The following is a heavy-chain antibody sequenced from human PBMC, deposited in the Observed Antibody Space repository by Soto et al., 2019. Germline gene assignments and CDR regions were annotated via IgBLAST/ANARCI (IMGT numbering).Heavy chain of an antibody. CDR2: ISYDGSNK. J-gene: IGHJ6*02. D-gene: IGHD6-13*01. CDR1: GFTFSSYG. CDR3: AKVVGGRYSSSWSDVGYYGMDV. V-gene: IGHV3-30*18. Sequence: GGSLRLSCAASGFTFSSYGMHWVRQAPGKGLEWVAVISYDGSNKYYADSVKGRFTISRDNSKNTLYLQMNSLRAEDTAVYYCAKVVGGRYSSSWSDVGYYGMDVWGQGTTVTVSS.